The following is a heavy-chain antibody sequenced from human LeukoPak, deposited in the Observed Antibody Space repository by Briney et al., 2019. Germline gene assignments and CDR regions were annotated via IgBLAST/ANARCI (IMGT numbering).Heavy chain of an antibody. Sequence: PGGSLRLSCAASGFTFSNAWMSWVHQAPGKGLEWVGRIKSKTDGGTTDYAAPVKGRFTISRDDSKNTLYLQMNSLKTEDTAVYYCTTDLSYYYDSSGYPEYFQHWGQGTLVTVSS. D-gene: IGHD3-22*01. CDR1: GFTFSNAW. CDR2: IKSKTDGGTT. V-gene: IGHV3-15*01. CDR3: TTDLSYYYDSSGYPEYFQH. J-gene: IGHJ1*01.